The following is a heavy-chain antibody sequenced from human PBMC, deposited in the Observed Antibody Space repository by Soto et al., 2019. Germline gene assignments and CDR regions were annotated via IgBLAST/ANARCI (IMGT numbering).Heavy chain of an antibody. Sequence: QVQLVQSGADVKKPGSSVKVSCKASGGTFSRNAITCVRQAPGQGLEWMGGIIPMFGTAKYAQKFQGRVTITEDESSTTAYMELTSLRSDDTAVYYCARSVTAVDWYFDLWGRGTLVTVSS. CDR3: ARSVTAVDWYFDL. CDR2: IIPMFGTA. V-gene: IGHV1-69*01. CDR1: GGTFSRNA. D-gene: IGHD2-2*01. J-gene: IGHJ2*01.